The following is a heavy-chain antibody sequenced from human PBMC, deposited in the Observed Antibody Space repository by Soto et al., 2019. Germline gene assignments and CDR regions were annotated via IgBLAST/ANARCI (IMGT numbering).Heavy chain of an antibody. CDR1: GYTFTSYY. D-gene: IGHD3-16*01. V-gene: IGHV1-46*03. CDR2: INPSGGST. CDR3: ARDWSYYDYIWGSPDY. Sequence: ASVKVSCQASGYTFTSYYMHWVRQAPGQGLEWRGIINPSGGSTSYAQKFQGRVTMTRDTSTSTVYMELSSLRSEDTAVYYCARDWSYYDYIWGSPDYWGQGTLVTVSS. J-gene: IGHJ4*02.